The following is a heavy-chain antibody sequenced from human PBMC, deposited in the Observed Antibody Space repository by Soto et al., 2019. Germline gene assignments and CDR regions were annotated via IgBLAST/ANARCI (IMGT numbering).Heavy chain of an antibody. CDR1: GFTFRDYG. D-gene: IGHD1-26*01. CDR2: ISHHGLKE. J-gene: IGHJ4*02. CDR3: AKDWVGGSNKYYLEY. V-gene: IGHV3-30*18. Sequence: GGSLRLSCVASGFTFRDYGMHWVRQAPGKGLEWVAGISHHGLKEHYADSVKRRFTISRDNSKKTVYLQLNSLRGDDTAVYYCAKDWVGGSNKYYLEYWGQGTLVTVSS.